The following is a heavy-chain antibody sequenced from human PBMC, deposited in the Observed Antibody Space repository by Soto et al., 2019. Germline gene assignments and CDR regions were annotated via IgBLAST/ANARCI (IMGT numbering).Heavy chain of an antibody. Sequence: QVQLVQSGAEVKKPGSSVKVSCKASGGTFSSYAISWVRQAPGQGLEWMGGIIPIFGTANYAQKFQGRVTITADKSTSTAYLELSSVRSEDTGVYYCARDGPVNYYVSSGFFGDWGQGNLGTVSS. D-gene: IGHD3-22*01. CDR1: GGTFSSYA. V-gene: IGHV1-69*06. CDR2: IIPIFGTA. J-gene: IGHJ4*02. CDR3: ARDGPVNYYVSSGFFGD.